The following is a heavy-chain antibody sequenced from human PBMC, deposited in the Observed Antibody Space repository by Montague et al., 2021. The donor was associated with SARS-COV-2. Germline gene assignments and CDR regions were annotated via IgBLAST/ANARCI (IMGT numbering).Heavy chain of an antibody. D-gene: IGHD3-16*02. V-gene: IGHV3-48*03. CDR2: ISTSAYTT. CDR1: RFTFSNYD. J-gene: IGHJ3*02. Sequence: SLRLSCAASRFTFSNYDMNWVRQAPGKGPEWISYISTSAYTTSYAGSVKGRFTISRDNGKNSLYLQMNSLRVEDTAVYYCTRDYRSIVGGGLDTWGQGTKVTVSS. CDR3: TRDYRSIVGGGLDT.